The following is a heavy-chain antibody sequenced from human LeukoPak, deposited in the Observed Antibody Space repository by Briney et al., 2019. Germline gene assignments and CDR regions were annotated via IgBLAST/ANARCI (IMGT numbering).Heavy chain of an antibody. CDR3: ARDQGLHYYGSAYDY. CDR1: GGSISSSSYY. D-gene: IGHD3-10*01. CDR2: IYYSGST. J-gene: IGHJ4*02. V-gene: IGHV4-39*07. Sequence: SSETLSLTCTVSGGSISSSSYYWGWIRQPPGKGLEWIGSIYYSGSTYYNPSLKSRVTISVDTSKTQFSLKLSSVTAADTAVYYCARDQGLHYYGSAYDYWGQGTLVTVSS.